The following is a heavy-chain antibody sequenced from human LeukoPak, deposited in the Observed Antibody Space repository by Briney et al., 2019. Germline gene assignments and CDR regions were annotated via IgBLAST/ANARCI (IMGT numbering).Heavy chain of an antibody. D-gene: IGHD3-22*01. CDR2: IIPIFGTT. Sequence: SVKVSCKASGGTFSSYAISWVRQAPGQGLEWMGGIIPIFGTTNYAQKFQGRVTITTDESTSTAYMELSSLRSEDTAVYYCARGGNYYDSSGYLFDYWGLGTLVTVSS. V-gene: IGHV1-69*05. J-gene: IGHJ4*02. CDR1: GGTFSSYA. CDR3: ARGGNYYDSSGYLFDY.